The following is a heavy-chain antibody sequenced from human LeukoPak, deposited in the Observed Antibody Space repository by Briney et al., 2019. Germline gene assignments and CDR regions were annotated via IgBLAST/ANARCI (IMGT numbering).Heavy chain of an antibody. CDR1: GFTFSNAW. J-gene: IGHJ4*02. D-gene: IGHD3-9*01. CDR3: TTAPYYDILSGLDY. CDR2: IKSKTDGGTT. V-gene: IGHV3-15*01. Sequence: GGSLRLSCAASGFTFSNAWMSWVRQAPGKGLEWVGRIKSKTDGGTTDYAAPVKGRFTISRDESKNTLYLQMNSLKTEDTAVYYCTTAPYYDILSGLDYWGQGTLVTVSS.